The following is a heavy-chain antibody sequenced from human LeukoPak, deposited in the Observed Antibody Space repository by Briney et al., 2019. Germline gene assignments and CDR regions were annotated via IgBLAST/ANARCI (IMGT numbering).Heavy chain of an antibody. CDR1: GFTFSTCW. Sequence: TGGSLRLSCAASGFTFSTCWMTWVRQGPGKGLEWVANINPVGSDKYYLDSLKGRFTISRDNAKNSMYLQMDSLRAEDTAAYYCVRAGYTYGFDYWGQGALVTVSS. CDR2: INPVGSDK. V-gene: IGHV3-7*04. CDR3: VRAGYTYGFDY. J-gene: IGHJ4*02. D-gene: IGHD5-18*01.